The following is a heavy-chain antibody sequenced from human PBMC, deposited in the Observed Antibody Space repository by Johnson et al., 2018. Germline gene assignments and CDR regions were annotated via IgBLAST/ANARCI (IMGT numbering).Heavy chain of an antibody. D-gene: IGHD1-14*01. CDR3: AKDKGTEYMDV. CDR2: ISWNSGSI. V-gene: IGHV3-9*01. Sequence: VQLVQSGGGVVQPGRSLRLSCAASGFTFDDYAMHWVRQAPGKGLEWVSGISWNSGSIGYADSVKGRFTISRDNAKNSLYLQMNSLRAEDTALYYCAKDKGTEYMDVWGKGTTVTVSS. CDR1: GFTFDDYA. J-gene: IGHJ6*03.